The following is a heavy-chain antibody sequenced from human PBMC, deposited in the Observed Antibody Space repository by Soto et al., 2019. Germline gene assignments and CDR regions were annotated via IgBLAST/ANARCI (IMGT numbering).Heavy chain of an antibody. CDR2: INPNSGGT. D-gene: IGHD6-13*01. CDR3: ARDLGSEQQPAAGHSAGAFDI. CDR1: GYTFTGYY. V-gene: IGHV1-2*04. Sequence: ASVKVSCKASGYTFTGYYMHWVRQAPGQGLEWMGWINPNSGGTNYAQKFQGWVTMTRDTSISTAYMELSRLRSDDTAVYYCARDLGSEQQPAAGHSAGAFDIWGQGTMVTVSS. J-gene: IGHJ3*02.